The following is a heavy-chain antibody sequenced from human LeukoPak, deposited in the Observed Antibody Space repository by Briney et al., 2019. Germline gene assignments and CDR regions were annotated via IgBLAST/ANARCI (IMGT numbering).Heavy chain of an antibody. J-gene: IGHJ4*02. CDR1: GFTFSRYA. D-gene: IGHD1-26*01. V-gene: IGHV3-64D*09. Sequence: GGSLRLACSASGFTFSRYAMHWVRQAPGKGLEYVSGINDNGGRTHYGDSVKGRFSISRDNSKNTLHLQMSTLRAEDTALYYCVKDVGGSYAFDYWGQGILVTVAS. CDR2: INDNGGRT. CDR3: VKDVGGSYAFDY.